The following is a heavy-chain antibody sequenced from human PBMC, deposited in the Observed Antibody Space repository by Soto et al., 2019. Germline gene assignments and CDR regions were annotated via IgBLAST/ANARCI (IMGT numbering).Heavy chain of an antibody. CDR2: INHSGST. D-gene: IGHD3-22*01. J-gene: IGHJ4*02. CDR3: ARGADSSGYYYLYYFDY. V-gene: IGHV4-34*01. Sequence: SETLSLTCAVYGGSFSCYYWIWIRQPPGKGLEWIGEINHSGSTNYNPSLKSRVTISVDTSKNQFSLKLSSVTAADTAVYYCARGADSSGYYYLYYFDYWGQGTLVTVSS. CDR1: GGSFSCYY.